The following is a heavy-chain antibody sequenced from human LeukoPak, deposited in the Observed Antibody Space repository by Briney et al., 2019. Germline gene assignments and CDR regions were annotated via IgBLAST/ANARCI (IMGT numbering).Heavy chain of an antibody. CDR3: ARSHYDILTGYFSMLGY. Sequence: SETLSLTCTVSGGSISSYYWSWIRQPAGKGLEWIGRIYTSGSTNYNPSLKSRVTMSVDTSKNQFSLKLSSVTAADTAVYYCARSHYDILTGYFSMLGYWGQGALVTVSS. D-gene: IGHD3-9*01. V-gene: IGHV4-4*07. CDR1: GGSISSYY. CDR2: IYTSGST. J-gene: IGHJ4*02.